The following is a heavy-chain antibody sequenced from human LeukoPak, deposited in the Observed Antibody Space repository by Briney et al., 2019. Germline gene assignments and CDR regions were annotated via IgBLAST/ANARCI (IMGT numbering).Heavy chain of an antibody. D-gene: IGHD6-13*01. CDR2: ISSTSDYI. V-gene: IGHV3-21*01. CDR1: GFTLSSYS. Sequence: GGSLRLSCAASGFTLSSYSMNWVRQAPGKGLEWVASISSTSDYIYYADSLKGRLAISRDNAKNSLYLQMNSLRAEDTAVYYCARGGIYSQGFDSWGQGTLVTVSS. J-gene: IGHJ4*02. CDR3: ARGGIYSQGFDS.